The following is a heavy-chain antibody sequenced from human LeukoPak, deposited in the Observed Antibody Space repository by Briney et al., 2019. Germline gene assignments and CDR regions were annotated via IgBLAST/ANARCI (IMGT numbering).Heavy chain of an antibody. V-gene: IGHV3-23*01. CDR3: ATNAEQWLVPLDH. J-gene: IGHJ4*02. CDR2: IGASGGST. CDR1: GFTFSSHA. Sequence: PGGSLRLSCEASGFTFSSHAMSWVRQAPGKGLEWLSVIGASGGSTYYADSVKGRFTISRDNSKNTLYLQMNSLRADDTGAYYCATNAEQWLVPLDHWGQGTLVTVSS. D-gene: IGHD6-19*01.